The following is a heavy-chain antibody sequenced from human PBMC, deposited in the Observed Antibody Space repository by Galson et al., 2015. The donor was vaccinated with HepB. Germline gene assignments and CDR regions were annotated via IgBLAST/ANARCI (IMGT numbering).Heavy chain of an antibody. Sequence: SLRLSCAASDFTFEQYAMAWVRQAPGKGLEWVSGINSGGDSAYYANSVLERFTISRDNSKKTAYLQMNSLRAEDTAFYYCARDTGDGTDFFDSWGQGILVTVSS. CDR2: INSGGDSA. D-gene: IGHD5-24*01. CDR3: ARDTGDGTDFFDS. V-gene: IGHV3-23*01. CDR1: DFTFEQYA. J-gene: IGHJ4*02.